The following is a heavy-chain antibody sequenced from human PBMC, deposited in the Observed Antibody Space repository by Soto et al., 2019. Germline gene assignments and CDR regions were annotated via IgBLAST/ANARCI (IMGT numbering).Heavy chain of an antibody. CDR2: IYSGGST. D-gene: IGHD3-22*01. J-gene: IGHJ4*02. V-gene: IGHV3-53*01. Sequence: GGSLRLSCAASGFTVSSNYMSWVRQAPGKGLEWVSVIYSGGSTYNADSVKGRFTISRDNSKNTLYLQMNSLRAEDTAVYYCARGTYYYDSSGYYEGWGQGTLVTVSS. CDR1: GFTVSSNY. CDR3: ARGTYYYDSSGYYEG.